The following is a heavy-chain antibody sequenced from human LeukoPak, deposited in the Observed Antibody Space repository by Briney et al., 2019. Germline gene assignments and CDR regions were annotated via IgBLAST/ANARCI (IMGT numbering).Heavy chain of an antibody. J-gene: IGHJ4*02. D-gene: IGHD4-23*01. V-gene: IGHV3-7*02. CDR1: GFTFSSYW. Sequence: GGSLRLSCTASGFTFSSYWMSWVRQAPGKGLEWVANIQQDGSEQYYVDSVKGRFTISRDNAKNSLYLQMNSLRAEDTALYYCARNYGGCSHWGQGTLVTVSS. CDR3: ARNYGGCSH. CDR2: IQQDGSEQ.